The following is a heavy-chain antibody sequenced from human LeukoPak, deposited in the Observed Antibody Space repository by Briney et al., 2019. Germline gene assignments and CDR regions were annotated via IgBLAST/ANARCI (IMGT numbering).Heavy chain of an antibody. J-gene: IGHJ4*02. V-gene: IGHV6-1*01. D-gene: IGHD4-17*01. Sequence: SQTLSLTCDVSGDSVSSNRVAWNWIRQSPSRGLEWLGRTYYRSQWFNDYALSVKGRLTINPDTSKNQFSLHLNSVTPEDAAVYFCARARDYGAMFYFDYWGQGTLVTVSS. CDR1: GDSVSSNRVA. CDR2: TYYRSQWFN. CDR3: ARARDYGAMFYFDY.